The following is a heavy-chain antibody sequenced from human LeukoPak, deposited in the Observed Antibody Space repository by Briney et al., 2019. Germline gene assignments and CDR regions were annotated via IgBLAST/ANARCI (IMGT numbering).Heavy chain of an antibody. CDR1: GYTFTDYY. V-gene: IGHV1-2*02. CDR3: ARGCSSTSCYYYYYYMDV. Sequence: GASVKVSCKASGYTFTDYYMHWVRQAPGQGLEWMGWINPSSGGTNYAQKFQGRVTVTRDTSISTAYMELSRLRSDDTAVYYCARGCSSTSCYYYYYYMDVWGKGTTVTISS. D-gene: IGHD2-2*01. CDR2: INPSSGGT. J-gene: IGHJ6*03.